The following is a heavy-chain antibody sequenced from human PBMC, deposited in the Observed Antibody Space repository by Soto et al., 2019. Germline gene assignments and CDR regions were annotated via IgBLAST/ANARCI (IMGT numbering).Heavy chain of an antibody. CDR1: GFTFSSYS. V-gene: IGHV3-21*01. D-gene: IGHD2-2*01. CDR3: ARGWGIVVVPAAMRRNFDY. Sequence: EVQLVESGGGLVKPGGSLRLSCAASGFTFSSYSMNWVRQAPGKGLEWVSSISSSSSYIYYADSVKGRFTISRDNAKNSLYLQMNSLRAEDTAVYYCARGWGIVVVPAAMRRNFDYWGQGTLVTVSS. CDR2: ISSSSSYI. J-gene: IGHJ4*02.